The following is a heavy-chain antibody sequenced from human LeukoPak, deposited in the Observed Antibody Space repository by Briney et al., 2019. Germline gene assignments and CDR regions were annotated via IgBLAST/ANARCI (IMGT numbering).Heavy chain of an antibody. D-gene: IGHD3-10*01. CDR3: ARYFLAGEGYYYGLDV. J-gene: IGHJ6*02. CDR1: GYAFISYV. V-gene: IGHV1-18*01. Sequence: ASVKVSCKASGYAFISYVINWVRQAPGQGLEWMGRINANSGNIDYAENLQGRVTMTTDTSTSTAYMELRSLRSDDTAVYYCARYFLAGEGYYYGLDVWGQGTTVTVSS. CDR2: INANSGNI.